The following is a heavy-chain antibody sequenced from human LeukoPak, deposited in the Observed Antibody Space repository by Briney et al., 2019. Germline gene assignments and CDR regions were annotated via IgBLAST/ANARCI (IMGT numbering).Heavy chain of an antibody. CDR2: ITNSGGTT. CDR1: GFTFSSNS. V-gene: IGHV3-23*01. CDR3: AKDWGYGSGTYYPH. J-gene: IGHJ4*02. Sequence: GGSLRLSCAASGFTFSSNSMNWVRQAPGKGLEWVSVITNSGGTTYYADSVKGRFTISRDNSKIMLYLQMNSLRAEDTAIYYCAKDWGYGSGTYYPHWGQGTLVTVSS. D-gene: IGHD3-10*01.